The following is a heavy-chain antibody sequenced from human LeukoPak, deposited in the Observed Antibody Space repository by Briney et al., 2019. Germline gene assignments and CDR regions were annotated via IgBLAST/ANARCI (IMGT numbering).Heavy chain of an antibody. CDR3: AKWGDYDVLTGYYDPDY. V-gene: IGHV3-23*01. Sequence: GASLRLSCAASGFTFSNYAMSWVRQAPGKGLEWVSAITGSGGGTYYADSVKGRFTISRDNSKNTLYLQMNSLRAEDTAVYYCAKWGDYDVLTGYYDPDYWGQGTLVTVS. D-gene: IGHD3-9*01. CDR2: ITGSGGGT. J-gene: IGHJ4*02. CDR1: GFTFSNYA.